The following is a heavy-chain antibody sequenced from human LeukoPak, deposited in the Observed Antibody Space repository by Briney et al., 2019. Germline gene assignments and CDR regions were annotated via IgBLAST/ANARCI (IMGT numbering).Heavy chain of an antibody. V-gene: IGHV3-30*02. CDR1: GFTFSSYG. CDR2: IRYDGSNK. Sequence: GGSLRLSCAASGFTFSSYGMHWVRQAPGKGLEWVAFIRYDGSNKYYADSVKGRFTISRDNSKNTLYLQMNSLRAEDTAVYYCAKQGGCSSTSCFYHLGYWGQGTLVTVSS. D-gene: IGHD2-2*01. CDR3: AKQGGCSSTSCFYHLGY. J-gene: IGHJ4*02.